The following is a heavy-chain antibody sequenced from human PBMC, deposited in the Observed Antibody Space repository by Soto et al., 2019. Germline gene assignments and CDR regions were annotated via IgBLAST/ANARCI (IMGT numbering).Heavy chain of an antibody. D-gene: IGHD1-26*01. V-gene: IGHV3-48*03. CDR3: ARRASH. J-gene: IGHJ3*01. CDR2: IHPSGQPI. CDR1: GFTFSSSE. Sequence: EVQLVESGGGLIQPGGSLRLSCGASGFTFSSSEMYWVRQAPGKGLEWVSYIHPSGQPIFYADSVKGRFTISRDNAKNSQYLQMSSLRAEDSAVYYFARRASHWGQGTMVTVSS.